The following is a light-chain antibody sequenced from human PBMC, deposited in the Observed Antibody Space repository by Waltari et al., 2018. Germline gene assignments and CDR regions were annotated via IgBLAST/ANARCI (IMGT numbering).Light chain of an antibody. J-gene: IGLJ1*01. CDR3: SSYTTSNGPYV. CDR1: TVDFRAYNY. V-gene: IGLV2-14*01. CDR2: EVS. Sequence: QSALAQPASVSGSPGQSITISCPGITVDFRAYNYAPWSQQTPGKAPKLLIYEVSNRPSGVSDRFSGSKSGNTASLTISGLQVEDDCDYYCSSYTTSNGPYVFGSGTKVTVL.